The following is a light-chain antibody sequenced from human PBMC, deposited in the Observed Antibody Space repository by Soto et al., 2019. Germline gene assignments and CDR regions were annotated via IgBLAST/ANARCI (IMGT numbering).Light chain of an antibody. CDR2: YSS. CDR3: QQYNSYS. Sequence: DIQMTQSPSTLPASVGDRVTITCRASQRISNWLAWYQQKPGTAPTVLIYYSSNLQSGVPSRFIGSGSGTEFTLTISSLQPHDFTTYYCQQYNSYSFGEGTKVEIK. CDR1: QRISNW. V-gene: IGKV1-5*01. J-gene: IGKJ1*01.